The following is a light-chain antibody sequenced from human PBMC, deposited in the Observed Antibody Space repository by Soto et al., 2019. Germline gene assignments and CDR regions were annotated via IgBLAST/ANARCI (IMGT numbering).Light chain of an antibody. CDR1: QTLLYPSSNKNY. J-gene: IGKJ1*01. CDR2: WAS. Sequence: DIVLTQSPGTLSLSPGERATISCKSSQTLLYPSSNKNYLAWYQQKPGQPPKLLIYWASTRESGVPDRFSGGGSGTDFTLTIGSLQAEDVAVYYCQQYYNTLWTFGQGTKVEIK. CDR3: QQYYNTLWT. V-gene: IGKV4-1*01.